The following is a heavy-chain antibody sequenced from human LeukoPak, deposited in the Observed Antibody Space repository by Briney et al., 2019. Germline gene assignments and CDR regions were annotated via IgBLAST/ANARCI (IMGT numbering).Heavy chain of an antibody. CDR3: AKDSAKQAARPTLSVY. V-gene: IGHV3-21*01. CDR1: GFTFSSYS. Sequence: GGSLRLSCAASGFTFSSYSMNWVRQAPGKGLEWVSSISSSSSYIYYADSVKGRFTISRDNSKNTPYLQMNSLRAEDTAVYYCAKDSAKQAARPTLSVYWGQGTLVTVSS. CDR2: ISSSSSYI. J-gene: IGHJ4*02. D-gene: IGHD6-6*01.